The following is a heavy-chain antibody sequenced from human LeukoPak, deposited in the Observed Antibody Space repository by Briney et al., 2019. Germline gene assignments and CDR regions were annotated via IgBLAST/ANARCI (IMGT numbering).Heavy chain of an antibody. CDR3: AREYYGSGSYYNVGY. CDR1: GGSISGYY. Sequence: ETLSLTCTVSGGSISGYYWSWVRQAPGKGLEWVSGINWNGGRTGYADSVKGRFTISRDNAKKSLYVQMNSLRAEDTALYYCAREYYGSGSYYNVGYWGQGTLVTVSS. D-gene: IGHD3-10*01. V-gene: IGHV3-20*04. CDR2: INWNGGRT. J-gene: IGHJ4*02.